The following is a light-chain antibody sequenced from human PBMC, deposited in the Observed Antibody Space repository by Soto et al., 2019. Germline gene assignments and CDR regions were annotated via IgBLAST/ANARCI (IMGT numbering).Light chain of an antibody. V-gene: IGLV2-23*02. CDR1: SSDVGSYNL. CDR3: CSYAGSSTFDVV. CDR2: EVL. Sequence: QSALTQPASVSGSPGQSITISCTGTSSDVGSYNLVSWYQQHPGKAPKLMIYEVLKRPSGVSNRFSGSKSGNTASLTISGLQAEDEADYYCCSYAGSSTFDVVFGGGTKLTVL. J-gene: IGLJ2*01.